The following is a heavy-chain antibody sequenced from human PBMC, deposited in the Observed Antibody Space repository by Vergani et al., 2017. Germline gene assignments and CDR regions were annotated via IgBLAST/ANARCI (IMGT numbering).Heavy chain of an antibody. CDR1: GFTFDDYT. J-gene: IGHJ4*02. V-gene: IGHV3-43*01. D-gene: IGHD3-3*01. CDR2: ISWDGGST. Sequence: EVQLVESGGVVVQPGGSLRLSCAASGFTFDDYTMHWVRQAPGKGLEWVSLISWDGGSTYYADSVKGRFTISRDNSKNSLYLQMNSLRAEDTAVYYCARDGQGFWSGYYTGDHFDYWGQGTLVTVSS. CDR3: ARDGQGFWSGYYTGDHFDY.